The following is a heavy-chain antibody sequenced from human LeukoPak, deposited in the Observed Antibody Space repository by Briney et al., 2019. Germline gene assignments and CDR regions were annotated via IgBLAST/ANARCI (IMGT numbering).Heavy chain of an antibody. CDR3: AKDNYGSGGGFDY. Sequence: PGGPLRFSCEAPGFTFNNYLMLWVGQAPAKGLAGGAVIVEDGTNQYYADSVKGRFTISRDNSKNTLFLQMNSLRAEDTAVYYCAKDNYGSGGGFDYWGQGTLVTVSS. V-gene: IGHV3-30*04. CDR1: GFTFNNYL. D-gene: IGHD3-10*01. J-gene: IGHJ4*02. CDR2: IVEDGTNQ.